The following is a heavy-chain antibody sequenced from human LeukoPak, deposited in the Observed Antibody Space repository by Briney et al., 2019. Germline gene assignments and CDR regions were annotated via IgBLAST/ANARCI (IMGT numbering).Heavy chain of an antibody. CDR1: GFTFSSYG. Sequence: PGGSLRLSCAASGFTFSSYGMSWVRQAPGKGLEWVSAISGSGGSTYYADSVKGRFTISRDNSKNTLYLQMNSLRAEDTAVFYCAKDSSVFRYDSRNFDYWGQGTLVTVSS. J-gene: IGHJ4*02. D-gene: IGHD3-22*01. CDR3: AKDSSVFRYDSRNFDY. CDR2: ISGSGGST. V-gene: IGHV3-23*01.